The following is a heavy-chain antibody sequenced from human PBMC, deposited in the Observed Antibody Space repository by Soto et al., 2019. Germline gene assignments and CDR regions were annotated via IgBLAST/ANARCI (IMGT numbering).Heavy chain of an antibody. Sequence: ASVKVSCKASGYTFTGYYMHWVRQAPGQGLEWMGWINPNSGGTNYAQKFQGWVTMTRDTSISTAYMELSRLRSDDTAVYYCARGRKYSSSFGPTSDHYYYKYVWGRGSTVTGSS. CDR1: GYTFTGYY. CDR2: INPNSGGT. D-gene: IGHD6-6*01. J-gene: IGHJ6*03. CDR3: ARGRKYSSSFGPTSDHYYYKYV. V-gene: IGHV1-2*04.